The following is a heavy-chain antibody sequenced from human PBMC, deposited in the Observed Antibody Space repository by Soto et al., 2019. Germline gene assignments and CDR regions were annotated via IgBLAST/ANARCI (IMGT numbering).Heavy chain of an antibody. CDR1: GFTFDDYA. CDR3: AKGGQLLSEGGGY. J-gene: IGHJ4*02. CDR2: ISWNSGSI. D-gene: IGHD2-2*01. V-gene: IGHV3-9*01. Sequence: EVQLVESGGGLVQPGRSLRLSCAASGFTFDDYAMHWVRQAPGKGLEWVSGISWNSGSIGYADSVKGRFTISRDNAKNSVYLQMNRLRAEDTALYYCAKGGQLLSEGGGYWGQGTLVTVSS.